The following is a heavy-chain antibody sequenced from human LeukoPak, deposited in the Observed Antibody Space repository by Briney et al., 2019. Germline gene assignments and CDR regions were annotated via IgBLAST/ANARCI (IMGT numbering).Heavy chain of an antibody. J-gene: IGHJ4*02. CDR2: IKQDGSEK. Sequence: GGSLRLSCAASGFTFSSYWMSWVRQAPGKGLEWVANIKQDGSEKYYVDSVKGRFTISRDNAKNSLYLQMNNLGAEDTAIYYCATCAAGVIVTHYFDYWGRGTLVTVSS. CDR3: ATCAAGVIVTHYFDY. CDR1: GFTFSSYW. D-gene: IGHD3-3*01. V-gene: IGHV3-7*03.